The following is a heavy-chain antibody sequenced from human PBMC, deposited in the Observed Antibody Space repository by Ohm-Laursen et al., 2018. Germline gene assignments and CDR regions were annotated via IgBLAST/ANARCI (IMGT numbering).Heavy chain of an antibody. CDR1: GFTFSSLA. Sequence: SLRLSCAASGFTFSSLAMTWVRQAPGKGLEWVSTISSDGAKTYYADSVKGRFNISRDNSKNTQYLQLNSLRAEDTAVYFCAIDSGGTEHTVWGQGTLVTVSS. J-gene: IGHJ4*02. CDR3: AIDSGGTEHTV. CDR2: ISSDGAKT. D-gene: IGHD3-10*01. V-gene: IGHV3-23*01.